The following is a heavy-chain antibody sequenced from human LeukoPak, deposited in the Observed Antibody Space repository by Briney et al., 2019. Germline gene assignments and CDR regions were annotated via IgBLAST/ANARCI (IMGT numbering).Heavy chain of an antibody. V-gene: IGHV1-8*01. J-gene: IGHJ6*03. CDR3: ARVYFDWLSLPYYYYMDV. D-gene: IGHD3-9*01. CDR2: MNPNSGNT. CDR1: GYTFTSYD. Sequence: GASAKVSCKASGYTFTSYDINWVRQATGQGLEWMGWMNPNSGNTGYAQKFQGRVTMTRNTSISTAYMELSSLRSEDTAVYYCARVYFDWLSLPYYYYMDVRGKGTTVTISS.